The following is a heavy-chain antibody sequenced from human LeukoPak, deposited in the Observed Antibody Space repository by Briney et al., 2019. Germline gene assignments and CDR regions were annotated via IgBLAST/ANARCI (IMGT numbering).Heavy chain of an antibody. V-gene: IGHV1-69*04. D-gene: IGHD3-22*01. CDR3: ARGRWNYYDSSGYLNWIDP. J-gene: IGHJ5*02. CDR1: GGTFSSYA. Sequence: GASVKVSCKASGGTFSSYAISWVRQAPGQGLEWMGRIIPILGIANYAQKFQGRVTITADKSTSTAYMELSSLRSEDTAVYYCARGRWNYYDSSGYLNWIDPWGQGTLVTVSS. CDR2: IIPILGIA.